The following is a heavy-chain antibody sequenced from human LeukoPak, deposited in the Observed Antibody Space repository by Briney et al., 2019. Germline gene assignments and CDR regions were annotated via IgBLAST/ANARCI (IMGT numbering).Heavy chain of an antibody. J-gene: IGHJ4*02. Sequence: SGTLSLTCAVSGDSVNSPNYWSWVRQSPGKGLEWIGQIYFNENTLYFASLTSRVPISLAQLQNMVSLEWTSVPAAGRAVYFCARHRGWALQDWGQGTLVTVSS. CDR1: GDSVNSPNY. D-gene: IGHD2-15*01. CDR2: IYFNENT. V-gene: IGHV4-4*02. CDR3: ARHRGWALQD.